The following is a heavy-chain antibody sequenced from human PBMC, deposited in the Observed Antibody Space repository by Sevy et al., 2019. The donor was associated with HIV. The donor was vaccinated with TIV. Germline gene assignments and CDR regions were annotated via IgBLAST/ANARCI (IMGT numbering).Heavy chain of an antibody. CDR2: ISSSGNTI. Sequence: GGSLRLSCAASGFTFSHYYMSWIRQAPGKGLEWVSYISSSGNTIYYTDSVKGRFTISRDNAKNSLYLQMDSRRAEDTAVYYCARDPTYYDFWSGYYTGWFDPWGQGTLVTVSS. CDR1: GFTFSHYY. D-gene: IGHD3-3*01. CDR3: ARDPTYYDFWSGYYTGWFDP. J-gene: IGHJ5*02. V-gene: IGHV3-11*01.